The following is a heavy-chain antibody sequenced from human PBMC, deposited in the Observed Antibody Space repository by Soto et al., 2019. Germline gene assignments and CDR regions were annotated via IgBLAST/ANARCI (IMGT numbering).Heavy chain of an antibody. V-gene: IGHV3-21*01. J-gene: IGHJ4*02. CDR2: ISSSGAST. Sequence: GGSLRLSCAASGFTFSVYITNWVRQAPGKGLEWVSSISSSGASTYYADSVQGRFTISRDNAKNSLYLQMNSLRAEDTAVYYCARDGGVTTFHFDHWGQGTLVTVSS. CDR3: ARDGGVTTFHFDH. CDR1: GFTFSVYI. D-gene: IGHD4-17*01.